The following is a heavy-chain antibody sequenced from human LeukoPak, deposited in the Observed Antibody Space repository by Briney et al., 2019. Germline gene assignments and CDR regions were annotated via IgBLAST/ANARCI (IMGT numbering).Heavy chain of an antibody. CDR1: GFTFDA. Sequence: GGSLRLSCAASGFTFDAMHWVRQAPGKGLEWVSLISWDGGRTYYADSVKGRFTISRDNSKNSLYLQMNSLRAEDTALYYCAKDKFDGSGSYYFDYWGQRTLVTVSS. D-gene: IGHD3-10*01. V-gene: IGHV3-43D*03. CDR3: AKDKFDGSGSYYFDY. CDR2: ISWDGGRT. J-gene: IGHJ4*02.